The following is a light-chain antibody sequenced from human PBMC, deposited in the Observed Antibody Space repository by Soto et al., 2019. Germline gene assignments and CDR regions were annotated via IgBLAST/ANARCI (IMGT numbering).Light chain of an antibody. CDR3: QQYSNWPPIT. Sequence: EIVMTQFPATLSLSPGERATLSCRASEVVTTNLAWYQRKPGQAPRLLIYGASTRAAGIPDRFSGSGSGTQFTLTISRLQSEDFAVYYCQQYSNWPPITFGQGTRLEIK. J-gene: IGKJ5*01. CDR2: GAS. CDR1: EVVTTN. V-gene: IGKV3-15*01.